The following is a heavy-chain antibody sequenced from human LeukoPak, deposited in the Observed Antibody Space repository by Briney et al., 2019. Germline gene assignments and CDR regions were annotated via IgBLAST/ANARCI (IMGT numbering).Heavy chain of an antibody. V-gene: IGHV3-48*04. Sequence: GGSLRLSCAASGFTFSSYSTNWVRQAPGQGLEWVSYISGSGGSIYYADSVKGRFTISRDNAENSLYLQMNSLRAEDTAVYYCARELYSDYAGDYWGQGNLVTVSS. J-gene: IGHJ4*02. CDR2: ISGSGGSI. CDR3: ARELYSDYAGDY. CDR1: GFTFSSYS. D-gene: IGHD4-11*01.